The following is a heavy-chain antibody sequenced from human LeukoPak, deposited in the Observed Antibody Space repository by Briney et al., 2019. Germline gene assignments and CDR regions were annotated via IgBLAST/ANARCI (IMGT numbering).Heavy chain of an antibody. CDR2: ISSSSSYI. CDR1: GFTFSSYS. V-gene: IGHV3-21*01. D-gene: IGHD1-26*01. Sequence: GGSLRLSCAASGFTFSSYSMNWVRQAPGKGLEWVSSISSSSSYIYYADSVKGRFTISRDNAKNSLYLQMNSLRAEDTAVHYCARDENSGSSYYYYYMDVWGKGTTVTVSS. J-gene: IGHJ6*03. CDR3: ARDENSGSSYYYYYMDV.